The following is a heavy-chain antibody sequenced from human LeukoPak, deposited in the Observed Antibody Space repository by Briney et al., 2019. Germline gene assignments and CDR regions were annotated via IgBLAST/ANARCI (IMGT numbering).Heavy chain of an antibody. CDR1: GFTFSSYG. V-gene: IGHV3-33*01. CDR2: IWYDGSNK. D-gene: IGHD1-1*01. J-gene: IGHJ4*02. Sequence: GSRELACAASGFTFSSYGMHWVRQAPGKGLEWVAVIWYDGSNKYYADSVKGRFTISRDNSKNTLYLQMNSLRAEDTAVYYCARGDDWNDDGGVDYWGQRNKFADSS. CDR3: ARGDDWNDDGGVDY.